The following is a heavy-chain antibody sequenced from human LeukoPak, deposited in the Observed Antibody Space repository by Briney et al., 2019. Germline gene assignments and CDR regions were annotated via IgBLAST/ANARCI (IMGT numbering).Heavy chain of an antibody. CDR1: GGSISSYY. CDR3: ARYLGYCSIASCYGWFDP. V-gene: IGHV4-59*01. J-gene: IGHJ5*02. D-gene: IGHD2-2*01. Sequence: SETLSLTCTVSGGSISSYYWSWIRQPPGKGLEWIGYIYYSGNTNYNPSLNSRVTISVDTSKNQFSLRLSSVTAADTAIYYCARYLGYCSIASCYGWFDPWGQGTLVTVSS. CDR2: IYYSGNT.